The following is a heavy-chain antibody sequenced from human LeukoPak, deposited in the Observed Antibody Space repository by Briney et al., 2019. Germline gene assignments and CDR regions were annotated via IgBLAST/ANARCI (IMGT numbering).Heavy chain of an antibody. CDR3: AKRVQRNMGPFDS. CDR1: GFAFSGYA. J-gene: IGHJ4*02. CDR2: ISPGGDST. D-gene: IGHD3-16*01. V-gene: IGHV3-23*01. Sequence: GGSLRLSCVASGFAFSGYAMSWVRQAPGPGLEWVSGISPGGDSTYYAESVNGRFTISRDNSKNTLWLQMNSLRGEYTGVYYCAKRVQRNMGPFDSWGQGTLASVSS.